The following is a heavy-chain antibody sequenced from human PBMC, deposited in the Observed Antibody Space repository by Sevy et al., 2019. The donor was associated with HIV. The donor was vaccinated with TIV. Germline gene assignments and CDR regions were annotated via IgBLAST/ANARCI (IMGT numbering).Heavy chain of an antibody. V-gene: IGHV3-20*04. CDR3: ARVSGQQLVGGSFDY. CDR1: GFTFDDYG. D-gene: IGHD6-13*01. J-gene: IGHJ4*02. CDR2: VNWNGGST. Sequence: GGSLRLSCAASGFTFDDYGMSWVRQAPGKGLEWVSGVNWNGGSTAYADSVKGRFTISRDNAKNSLYLQMTNLRAEDTALYYCARVSGQQLVGGSFDYWGQGTLVTVSS.